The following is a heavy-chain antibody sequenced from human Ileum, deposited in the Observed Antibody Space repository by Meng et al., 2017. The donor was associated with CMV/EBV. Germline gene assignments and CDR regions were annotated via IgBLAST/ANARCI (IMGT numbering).Heavy chain of an antibody. CDR3: ARVCSSTSCSPYYYYGMDV. D-gene: IGHD2-2*01. CDR2: INSDGSST. J-gene: IGHJ6*02. V-gene: IGHV3-74*01. Sequence: GGSLRLSCEASGFTFSGYWMHWVRQAPGKGLVWVSRINSDGSSTSYADSVKGRFTISRDNAKNTLYLQMNSLRAEDTAVYYCARVCSSTSCSPYYYYGMDVWGQGTTVTVSS. CDR1: GFTFSGYW.